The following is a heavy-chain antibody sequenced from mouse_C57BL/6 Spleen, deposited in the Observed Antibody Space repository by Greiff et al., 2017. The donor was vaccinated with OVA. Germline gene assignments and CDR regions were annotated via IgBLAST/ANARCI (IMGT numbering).Heavy chain of an antibody. D-gene: IGHD2-5*01. CDR1: GFTFSNYW. Sequence: EVKVEESGGGLVQPGGSMKLSCVASGFTFSNYWMNWVRQSPEKGLEWVAQIRLKSDNYATHYAESVKGRFTISRDDSKSSVYLQMNNLRAEDTGIYYCTAYGYSNYVGYWGQGTTLTVSS. CDR2: IRLKSDNYAT. J-gene: IGHJ2*01. V-gene: IGHV6-3*01. CDR3: TAYGYSNYVGY.